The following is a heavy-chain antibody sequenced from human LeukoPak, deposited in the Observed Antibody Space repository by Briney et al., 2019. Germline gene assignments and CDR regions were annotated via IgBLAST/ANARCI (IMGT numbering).Heavy chain of an antibody. CDR1: GGSVISGSYY. V-gene: IGHV4-61*01. CDR3: VREHDWGDFDF. Sequence: SETLSLTCTVSGGSVISGSYYWSWIRQPPGKGLEWIGYVSHSGNTNYNPFLKSRVTISKDTSKNQFSLNLSSVTAADTAVYYCVREHDWGDFDFWGQGTLVTVSS. J-gene: IGHJ4*02. D-gene: IGHD3-9*01. CDR2: VSHSGNT.